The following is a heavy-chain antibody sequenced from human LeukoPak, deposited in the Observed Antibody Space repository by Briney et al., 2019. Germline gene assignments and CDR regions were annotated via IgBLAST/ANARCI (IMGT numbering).Heavy chain of an antibody. V-gene: IGHV1-18*01. D-gene: IGHD3-22*01. Sequence: ASVKVSCKASGYTFTSYGISWVRQAPGQGLEWMGWISAYNGSTNYAQKLQGRVTMTTDTSTSTAYMELRSLRSDDTTVYYCARGFDYYDSSGYYLTPNYWGQGTLVTVSS. CDR2: ISAYNGST. CDR3: ARGFDYYDSSGYYLTPNY. CDR1: GYTFTSYG. J-gene: IGHJ4*02.